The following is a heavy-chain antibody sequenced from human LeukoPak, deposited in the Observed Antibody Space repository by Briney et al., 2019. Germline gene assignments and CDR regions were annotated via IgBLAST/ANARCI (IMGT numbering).Heavy chain of an antibody. V-gene: IGHV3-23*01. Sequence: GGSLRLSSAASGFSFSDYAISWVRQAPGKGLEWVSGISASGGSTYYADSVKGRFTISRDISKNTLNLQMNSLRAEDTAIYYCAKDWGIWGQGTLVTVSS. J-gene: IGHJ4*02. CDR1: GFSFSDYA. CDR2: ISASGGST. CDR3: AKDWGI. D-gene: IGHD3-16*01.